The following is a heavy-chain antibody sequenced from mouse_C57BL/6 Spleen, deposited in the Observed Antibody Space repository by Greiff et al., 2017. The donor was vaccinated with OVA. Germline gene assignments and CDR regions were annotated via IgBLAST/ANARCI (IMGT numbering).Heavy chain of an antibody. Sequence: VQLQQPGAELVKPGASVKISCKASGYAFSSSWMNWVKQRPGKGLEWIGRIYPGDGDTNYNGKFKGKATLTADKSSSTAYMQLSSLTSDDSAVYFCARSNPGAMDYWGQGTSVTVSS. CDR2: IYPGDGDT. CDR3: ARSNPGAMDY. V-gene: IGHV1-82*01. J-gene: IGHJ4*01. CDR1: GYAFSSSW.